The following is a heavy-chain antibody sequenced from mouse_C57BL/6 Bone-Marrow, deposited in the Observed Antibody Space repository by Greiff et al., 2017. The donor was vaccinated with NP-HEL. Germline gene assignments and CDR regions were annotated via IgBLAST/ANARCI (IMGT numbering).Heavy chain of an antibody. Sequence: EVKVVESGGGLVQPKGSLKLSCAASGFSFNTYAMNWVRQAPGKGLEWVARIRSKSNNYATYYADSVKDRFTISRDDSESMLYLQMNNLKTEDTAMYYCVRDYGSFLYAMDYWGQGTSVTVSS. CDR1: GFSFNTYA. CDR2: IRSKSNNYAT. V-gene: IGHV10-1*01. D-gene: IGHD1-1*01. J-gene: IGHJ4*01. CDR3: VRDYGSFLYAMDY.